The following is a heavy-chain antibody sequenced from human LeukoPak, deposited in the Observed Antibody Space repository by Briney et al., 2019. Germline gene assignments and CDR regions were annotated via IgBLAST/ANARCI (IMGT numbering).Heavy chain of an antibody. CDR3: ARGQNWNHDS. CDR1: GFRFSDYW. J-gene: IGHJ4*02. CDR2: LKEDGNEK. Sequence: GGSLRLSCVASGFRFSDYWMSWVRQAPGKGLEWVANLKEDGNEKYYVDSVKGRFTISRDNAKDSLYLQMNSLRVEDTAVYFCARGQNWNHDSWGQGTLVTVSS. V-gene: IGHV3-7*04. D-gene: IGHD1-1*01.